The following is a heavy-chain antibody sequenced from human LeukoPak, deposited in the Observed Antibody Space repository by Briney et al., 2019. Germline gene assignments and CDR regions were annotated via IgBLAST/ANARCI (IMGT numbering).Heavy chain of an antibody. V-gene: IGHV3-23*01. J-gene: IGHJ4*02. CDR1: GFTFSSYA. CDR3: ARAGQSDY. Sequence: GGSLRLPCAASGFTFSSYAMTWVRQAPGKGLEWVSAISGRDGGTYYADSVKGRFTIYRDNSKNTLYLQMNSLRAEDTAVYYCARAGQSDYWGQGTLVTVSS. CDR2: ISGRDGGT.